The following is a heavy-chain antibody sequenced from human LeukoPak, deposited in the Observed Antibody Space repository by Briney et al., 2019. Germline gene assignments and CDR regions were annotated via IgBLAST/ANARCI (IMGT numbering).Heavy chain of an antibody. Sequence: PGGSLRLSCAASGCTFSSYGMHWVRQAPGKGLEWVAVISYDGSNKYYADSVKGRFTISRDNSKNTLYLQMNSLRAEDTAVYYCARDRSSSWYLGLVSVGEPKTDWFDPWGQGTLVTVSS. CDR1: GCTFSSYG. J-gene: IGHJ5*02. D-gene: IGHD6-13*01. V-gene: IGHV3-30*03. CDR3: ARDRSSSWYLGLVSVGEPKTDWFDP. CDR2: ISYDGSNK.